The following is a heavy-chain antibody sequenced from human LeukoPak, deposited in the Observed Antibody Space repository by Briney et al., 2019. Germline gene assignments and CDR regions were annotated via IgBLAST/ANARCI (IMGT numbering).Heavy chain of an antibody. CDR3: ATRAGVY. CDR1: GFTFSNYA. Sequence: GGSLRLSCAASGFTFSNYAMSWVRQAPAKGLEWVSAIGGSGGSTYYADSVKGRFTISRDNSKNTLYLQMNSLRAEDTAVYYCATRAGVYWGQGTLVTVSS. V-gene: IGHV3-23*01. D-gene: IGHD3-10*01. J-gene: IGHJ4*02. CDR2: IGGSGGST.